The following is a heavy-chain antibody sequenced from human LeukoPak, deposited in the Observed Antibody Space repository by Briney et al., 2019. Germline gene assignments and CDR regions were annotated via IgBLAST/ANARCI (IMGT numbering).Heavy chain of an antibody. D-gene: IGHD6-25*01. CDR3: AREGGFYRPLDY. V-gene: IGHV4-34*01. J-gene: IGHJ4*02. CDR1: GGSLSGYQ. Sequence: PSETLSLTCAVYGGSLSGYQWSWNRQSPGKGLEWIGEIHHSGTTNFNPSLNSRVTISVDTSKSQFSLNLTAVTAADTAVYYCAREGGFYRPLDYSGQGTLVTVSS. CDR2: IHHSGTT.